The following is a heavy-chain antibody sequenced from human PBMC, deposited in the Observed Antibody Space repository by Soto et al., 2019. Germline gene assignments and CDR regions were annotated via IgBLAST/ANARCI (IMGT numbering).Heavy chain of an antibody. CDR3: ARLGAARKSYYYYYGMDV. V-gene: IGHV4-39*01. D-gene: IGHD6-6*01. CDR2: IYYSGST. CDR1: GGSISSSSYY. Sequence: PSETLSLTCTVSGGSISSSSYYWGWIRQPPGKGLEWIGSIYYSGSTYYNPSLKSRVTISVDTSKNQFSLKLSSVTAADTAVYYCARLGAARKSYYYYYGMDVWGQGTTVTVSS. J-gene: IGHJ6*02.